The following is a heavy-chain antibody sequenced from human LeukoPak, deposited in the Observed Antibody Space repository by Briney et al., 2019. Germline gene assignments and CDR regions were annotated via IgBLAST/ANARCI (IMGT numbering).Heavy chain of an antibody. CDR3: ARSPLSAARPWWFDP. D-gene: IGHD6-6*01. Sequence: GGSLRLSCAASGFTFSRYAMHWVRQAPGKGLEWVAVISYDGSNKYYADSVKGRFTISRDNSKNTLYLQMNSLRAEDTAVYYCARSPLSAARPWWFDPWGQGTLVTVSS. J-gene: IGHJ5*02. CDR2: ISYDGSNK. CDR1: GFTFSRYA. V-gene: IGHV3-30*01.